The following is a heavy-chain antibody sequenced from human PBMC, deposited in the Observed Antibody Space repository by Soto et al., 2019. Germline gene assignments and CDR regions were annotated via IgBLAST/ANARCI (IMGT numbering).Heavy chain of an antibody. CDR1: GGSISSYY. CDR2: IYYSGST. D-gene: IGHD2-2*01. V-gene: IGHV4-59*12. Sequence: PSETLSLTCTVSGGSISSYYWSWIRQPPGKGLEWIGYIYYSGSTNYNPSLKSRVTISVDTSKNQFSLNLRSVTAADTAVYFCARVVPSAVGVFGGRAPHFGSWGQGALVIGSS. J-gene: IGHJ4*02. CDR3: ARVVPSAVGVFGGRAPHFGS.